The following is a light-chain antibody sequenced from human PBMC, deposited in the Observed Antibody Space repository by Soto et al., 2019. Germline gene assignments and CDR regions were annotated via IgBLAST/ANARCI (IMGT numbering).Light chain of an antibody. CDR2: RAS. J-gene: IGKJ1*01. CDR3: HQHGGSPET. V-gene: IGKV3-20*01. CDR1: QSVSNY. Sequence: EIVLTQSPGTLSLSPGDTATLSYRASQSVSNYLTWNQQKPGQAPRLLIFRASNKATGIPDRFSGSGSGTEFILTISGLEPEDSGIYHCHQHGGSPETFGQGTKV.